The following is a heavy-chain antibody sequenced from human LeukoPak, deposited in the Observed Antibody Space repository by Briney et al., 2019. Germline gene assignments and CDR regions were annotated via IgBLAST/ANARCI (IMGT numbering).Heavy chain of an antibody. CDR1: GGSISSSSYY. V-gene: IGHV4-39*07. Sequence: SEILSLTCTVSGGSISSSSYYWGWIRQPPGKGLEWIGSIYYSGSTYYNPSLKSRVTISVDTSKNQFSLKLSSVTAADTAVYYCARAKGYSSFEYFQHWGQGTLVTVSS. CDR2: IYYSGST. D-gene: IGHD6-13*01. J-gene: IGHJ1*01. CDR3: ARAKGYSSFEYFQH.